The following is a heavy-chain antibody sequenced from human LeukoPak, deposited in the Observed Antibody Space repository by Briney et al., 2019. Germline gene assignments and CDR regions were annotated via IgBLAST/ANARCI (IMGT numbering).Heavy chain of an antibody. Sequence: GASVKVSCKVSGSMFTELSMHWVRQAPGKGLEWMGGFHPEDGETIYAQKFQGRVTMTEDSSTDTAYMELSSLGSEDTAVYYCAIVLAVGVVDWFDPWGQGTLVTVSS. V-gene: IGHV1-24*01. J-gene: IGHJ5*02. D-gene: IGHD6-19*01. CDR2: FHPEDGET. CDR3: AIVLAVGVVDWFDP. CDR1: GSMFTELS.